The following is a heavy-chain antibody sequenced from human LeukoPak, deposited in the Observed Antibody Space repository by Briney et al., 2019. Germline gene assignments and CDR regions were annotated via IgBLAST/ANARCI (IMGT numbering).Heavy chain of an antibody. CDR2: IHPYGTF. Sequence: AETLSLTCAVYGGSCSDYYCSWIRQPPGKGLEWIGEIHPYGTFYYNSSLRSRLTISIDMSKTQFSLRLTSVTAADTAFYYCARGRDRSKTGDHWGQGTLVTVSS. V-gene: IGHV4-34*01. J-gene: IGHJ4*02. CDR3: ARGRDRSKTGDH. CDR1: GGSCSDYY. D-gene: IGHD5-24*01.